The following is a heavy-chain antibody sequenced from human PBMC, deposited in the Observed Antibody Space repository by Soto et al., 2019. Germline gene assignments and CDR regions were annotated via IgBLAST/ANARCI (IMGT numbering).Heavy chain of an antibody. J-gene: IGHJ6*02. Sequence: GESLKISCKGSGYNFTNNWIGWVRQMPGKGLEWMGIIHPGDSDTRYSPSFQGQVTISADKSIRTAYLQWSSLKASDTAMYYCARLGIAVAGTYGMDVWGQGTTVTVSS. CDR2: IHPGDSDT. D-gene: IGHD6-19*01. CDR3: ARLGIAVAGTYGMDV. V-gene: IGHV5-51*01. CDR1: GYNFTNNW.